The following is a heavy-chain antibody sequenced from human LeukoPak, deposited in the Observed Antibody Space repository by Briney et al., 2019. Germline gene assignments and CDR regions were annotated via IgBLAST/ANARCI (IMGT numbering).Heavy chain of an antibody. CDR2: IYYSGST. Sequence: PSETLSLTCSVSGGSISTYYWSWIRQPPGKGLEWMGYIYYSGSTSYNPSLKSRVTISIDTSRNQFSLKLKSVIAADTAIYYCARETTLTGYASGLGFNYWGQGTLVTVSS. V-gene: IGHV4-59*01. D-gene: IGHD6-19*01. CDR3: ARETTLTGYASGLGFNY. J-gene: IGHJ4*02. CDR1: GGSISTYY.